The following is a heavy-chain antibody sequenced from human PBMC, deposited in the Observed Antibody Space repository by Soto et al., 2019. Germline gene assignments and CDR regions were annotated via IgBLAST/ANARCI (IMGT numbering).Heavy chain of an antibody. CDR1: GGTFSGYA. D-gene: IGHD1-20*01. CDR2: IIPLLGIT. CDR3: ARDPRRITGTTSSEDFQH. J-gene: IGHJ1*01. Sequence: QAQLMQSGAEVKKPGSSVKVSCKASGGTFSGYAINWVRQAPGQGLEWMGGIIPLLGITDYGQKFQGRITIAADESTGTAYMDLRGLRSEDTDVYYCARDPRRITGTTSSEDFQHWGQGTLVSVSS. V-gene: IGHV1-69*01.